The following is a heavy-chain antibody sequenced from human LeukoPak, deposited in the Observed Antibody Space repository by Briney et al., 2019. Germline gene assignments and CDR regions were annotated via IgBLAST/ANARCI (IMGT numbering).Heavy chain of an antibody. Sequence: PGGSLRLSCAASGFSFRNFWMGWVRQAPGKGLEWVANTKPDGSAEYYADSVRGRFTASRDNANSLLYLQMNRLRAEDTAVYYCARDGGLHTNFDYWGQGTLVTVSS. V-gene: IGHV3-7*01. CDR2: TKPDGSAE. CDR1: GFSFRNFW. J-gene: IGHJ4*02. CDR3: ARDGGLHTNFDY. D-gene: IGHD2-15*01.